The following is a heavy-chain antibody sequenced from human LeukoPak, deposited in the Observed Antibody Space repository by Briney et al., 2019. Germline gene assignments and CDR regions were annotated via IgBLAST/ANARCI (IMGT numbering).Heavy chain of an antibody. D-gene: IGHD2-15*01. CDR1: GGTFSSYA. CDR2: IIPIFGTA. V-gene: IGHV1-69*06. J-gene: IGHJ5*02. Sequence: SVKVSCEASGGTFSSYAISWVRQAPGQGLEWMGGIIPIFGTANYAQKFQGRVTITADKSTSTAYMELSGLRSEDTAVYYCARGYCSGGSCNEWFDPWGQGTLVTVSS. CDR3: ARGYCSGGSCNEWFDP.